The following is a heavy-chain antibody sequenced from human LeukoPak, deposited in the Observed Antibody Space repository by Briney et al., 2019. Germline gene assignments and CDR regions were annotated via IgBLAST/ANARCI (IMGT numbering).Heavy chain of an antibody. V-gene: IGHV3-48*02. J-gene: IGHJ4*02. CDR3: ARDRSPYTTSAYYLDY. D-gene: IGHD3-22*01. CDR2: ISGRTGTM. Sequence: PGGSLRLSCAAAGFTFTSYSMNWVRQAPEKGLQGISYISGRTGTMYYADSVQGQFTISRDNAKTSLYLQLNSLRDEDTAVYYCARDRSPYTTSAYYLDYWGQGTLVTVSS. CDR1: GFTFTSYS.